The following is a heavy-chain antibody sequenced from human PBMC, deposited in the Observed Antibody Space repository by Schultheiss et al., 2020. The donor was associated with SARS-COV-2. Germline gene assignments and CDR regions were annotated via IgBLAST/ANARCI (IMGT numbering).Heavy chain of an antibody. V-gene: IGHV3-66*01. CDR3: ARDGGWIQLDY. CDR2: IYGGGGT. Sequence: GGSLRLSCAASGFTVSSNYMSWVRQAPGKGLEWVSLIYGGGGTYYADSAKGRFTISRDNSKNTVYLQMNSLRAEDTAVYYCARDGGWIQLDYWGQGTLVTVSS. J-gene: IGHJ4*02. D-gene: IGHD5-18*01. CDR1: GFTVSSNY.